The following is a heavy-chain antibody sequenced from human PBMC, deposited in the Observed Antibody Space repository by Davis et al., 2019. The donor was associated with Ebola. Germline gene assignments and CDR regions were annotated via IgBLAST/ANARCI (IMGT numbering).Heavy chain of an antibody. J-gene: IGHJ6*03. V-gene: IGHV3-23*01. D-gene: IGHD2-15*01. CDR1: GGSISSGGYY. Sequence: ETLSLTCTVSGGSISSGGYYWTWVRQAPGQGLEWVSTMSYSGGAIYYAASVKGRFTISRDDSKKTLFLQMNSLRAEDTAVYYCARYLQYLYYMDVWGKGTTVTVSS. CDR3: ARYLQYLYYMDV. CDR2: MSYSGGAI.